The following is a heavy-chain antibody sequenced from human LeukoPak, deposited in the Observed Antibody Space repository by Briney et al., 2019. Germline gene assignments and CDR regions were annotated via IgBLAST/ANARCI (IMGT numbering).Heavy chain of an antibody. CDR3: ARCLGCYDILTGYYDAGGLHWYFDL. CDR2: IIPIFGTA. V-gene: IGHV1-69*13. CDR1: GGTFSSYA. Sequence: ASVKVSCKASGGTFSSYAISWVRQAPGQGPEWMGGIIPIFGTANYAQKFQGRVTITADESTSTAYMELSSLRSEDTAVYYCARCLGCYDILTGYYDAGGLHWYFDLWGRGTLVTVSS. J-gene: IGHJ2*01. D-gene: IGHD3-9*01.